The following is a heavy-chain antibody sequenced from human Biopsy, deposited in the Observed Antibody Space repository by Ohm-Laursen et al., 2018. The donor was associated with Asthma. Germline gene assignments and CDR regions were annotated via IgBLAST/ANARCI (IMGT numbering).Heavy chain of an antibody. Sequence: ASVKVSCKASGYTFTSYGISWVRQAPGQGLEWMGWISAYNGNTNYAQKLQGRVTMTTDTSTSTAYMELRSLRSDDTAVYFCARLSRPNGFSYGYEKTWGQGTLVTVSS. J-gene: IGHJ5*02. V-gene: IGHV1-18*04. CDR1: GYTFTSYG. CDR3: ARLSRPNGFSYGYEKT. D-gene: IGHD5-18*01. CDR2: ISAYNGNT.